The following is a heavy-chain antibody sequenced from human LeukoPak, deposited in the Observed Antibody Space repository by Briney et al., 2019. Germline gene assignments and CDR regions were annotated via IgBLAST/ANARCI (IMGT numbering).Heavy chain of an antibody. CDR1: GGSISSSSYY. CDR2: IYYSGTT. D-gene: IGHD6-19*01. Sequence: SETLSLTCTVSGGSISSSSYYWGWIRQPPGKGLEWIGSIYYSGTTYYNPSLKSRVTISVDTSKNQFSLKLTSVTAADTAVYYCARARPGIAVTGTGPYFDYWGQGTLVTVSS. V-gene: IGHV4-39*01. J-gene: IGHJ4*02. CDR3: ARARPGIAVTGTGPYFDY.